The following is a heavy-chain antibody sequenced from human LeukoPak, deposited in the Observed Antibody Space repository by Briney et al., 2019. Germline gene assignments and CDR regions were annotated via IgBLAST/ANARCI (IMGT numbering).Heavy chain of an antibody. CDR3: ARDRIDYGSAFDI. Sequence: SGTLPLTCAVSGVSISSGGYSWSWIRQPPGKGLEWIGYIYHSGSTYYNPSLKSRVTISVDRSKNQFSLKLSSVTAADTAVYYCARDRIDYGSAFDIWGQGTMVTVSS. CDR1: GVSISSGGYS. CDR2: IYHSGST. D-gene: IGHD4-17*01. J-gene: IGHJ3*02. V-gene: IGHV4-30-2*01.